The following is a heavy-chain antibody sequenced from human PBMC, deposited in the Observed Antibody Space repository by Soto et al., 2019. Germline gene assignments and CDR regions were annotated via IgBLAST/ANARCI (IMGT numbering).Heavy chain of an antibody. V-gene: IGHV4-31*03. J-gene: IGHJ4*02. CDR3: GGERDDHRDGPFYH. CDR1: GGSISSGGYY. Sequence: QVQLQESGPGLVKPSRTLSLTCTVSGGSISSGGYYWSWIRQHPGKGLEWIGYIYYRGSTYYNPAPKCRITKAGDTSKDPFPPELSPGTAPGTAVYFRGGERDDHRDGPFYHWGPGTPVTLSS. CDR2: IYYRGST. D-gene: IGHD3-10*01.